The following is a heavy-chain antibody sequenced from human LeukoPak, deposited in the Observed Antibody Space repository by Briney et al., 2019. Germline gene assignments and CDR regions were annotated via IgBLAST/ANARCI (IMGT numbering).Heavy chain of an antibody. D-gene: IGHD6-19*01. CDR1: GGSITSHF. CDR3: ARDKDLGAVAGTLDY. J-gene: IGHJ4*02. Sequence: SETLSLTCTVSGGSITSHFWSWIRQPPGEGLEWIGNSYHAGNSNLNPSLKSRVTMSIDMSKNQFSLKLRSMTAADTAVYYCARDKDLGAVAGTLDYWGQGTLVTVSS. V-gene: IGHV4-59*11. CDR2: SYHAGNS.